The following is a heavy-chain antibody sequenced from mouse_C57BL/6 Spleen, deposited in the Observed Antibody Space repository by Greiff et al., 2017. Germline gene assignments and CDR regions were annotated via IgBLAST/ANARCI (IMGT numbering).Heavy chain of an antibody. CDR3: ARRATPYYYGSSYGGWYFDV. V-gene: IGHV8-12*01. CDR1: GFSLSTSGMG. D-gene: IGHD1-1*01. CDR2: IYWDDDK. J-gene: IGHJ1*03. Sequence: VMLVESGPGILQSSQTLSLTCSFSGFSLSTSGMGVSWIRQPSGKGLEWLAHIYWDDDKRYNPSLKSRLTISKDTSRNQVFLKITSVDTADTATYYCARRATPYYYGSSYGGWYFDVWGTGTTVTVSS.